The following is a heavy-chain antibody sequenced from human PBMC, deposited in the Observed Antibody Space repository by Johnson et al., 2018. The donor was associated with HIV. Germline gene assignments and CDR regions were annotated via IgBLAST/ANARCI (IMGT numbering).Heavy chain of an antibody. D-gene: IGHD5-24*01. CDR3: ARFGEMATIRAFDI. V-gene: IGHV3-74*02. Sequence: VQLVESGGGLVQPGGSLRLSCAASGFTFINYWMHWVRQAPGKGLVWVSRMNADGKSTTYADSVKGRFTISRDNAKNTLYLQMNSLRAEDTAVYYCARFGEMATIRAFDIWGQGTMVTVSS. CDR2: MNADGKST. J-gene: IGHJ3*02. CDR1: GFTFINYW.